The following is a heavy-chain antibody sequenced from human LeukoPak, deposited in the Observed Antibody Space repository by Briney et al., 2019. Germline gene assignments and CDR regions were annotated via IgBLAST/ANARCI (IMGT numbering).Heavy chain of an antibody. J-gene: IGHJ6*02. CDR3: ARELWFGELFGFYYYGMDV. CDR2: IIPIFGTA. CDR1: GGTFSSYA. Sequence: GASVKVSCKASGGTFSSYAISWVRQAPGQGLEWMGGIIPIFGTANYAQKFQGRVTITADESTSTAYMKLSSLRSEDMAVYYCARELWFGELFGFYYYGMDVWGQGTTVTVSS. D-gene: IGHD3-10*01. V-gene: IGHV1-69*01.